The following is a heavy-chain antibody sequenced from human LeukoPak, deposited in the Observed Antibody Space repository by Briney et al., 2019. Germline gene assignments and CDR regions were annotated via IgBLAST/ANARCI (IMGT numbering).Heavy chain of an antibody. CDR2: ISGGST. J-gene: IGHJ5*02. V-gene: IGHV3-38-3*01. CDR1: GFTVSSNE. Sequence: GGSLRLSCAASGFTVSSNEMSWVRQAPGKGLEWVSSISGGSTYYADSRKGRFTISRDNSKNTLHLQMNSQRVEDTAVYYCARDQSHHNSGGSLYDPWGQGILVTVSS. D-gene: IGHD2-15*01. CDR3: ARDQSHHNSGGSLYDP.